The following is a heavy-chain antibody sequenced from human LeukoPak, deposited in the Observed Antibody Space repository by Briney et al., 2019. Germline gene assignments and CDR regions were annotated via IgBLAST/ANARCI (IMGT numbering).Heavy chain of an antibody. J-gene: IGHJ6*03. CDR1: GFTFSSYA. CDR3: ARDRQLVVPAAPIYYYYYMDV. V-gene: IGHV3-30*01. CDR2: ISYDGNNK. D-gene: IGHD2-2*01. Sequence: GGSLRLSCAASGFTFSSYAMHWVRQAPGKGLEWVAVISYDGNNKYYADSVKGRFTISRDNSKNTLYLQMNSLRAEDTAVYYCARDRQLVVPAAPIYYYYYMDVWGKGTTVTVSS.